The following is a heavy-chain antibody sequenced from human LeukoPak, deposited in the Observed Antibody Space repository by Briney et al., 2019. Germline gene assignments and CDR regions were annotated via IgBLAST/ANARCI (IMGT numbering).Heavy chain of an antibody. CDR1: EFTFTAYW. D-gene: IGHD1-7*01. J-gene: IGHJ5*01. Sequence: GGCLRLSCAVSEFTFTAYWMSWVRQAQGKGLEWVANINQDGSEKYYVDSVKGRFTISRDNAKNSLFLQMNSLRAEDTAVYYCARARNCDSWGQGTLVTVSS. V-gene: IGHV3-7*05. CDR2: INQDGSEK. CDR3: ARARNCDS.